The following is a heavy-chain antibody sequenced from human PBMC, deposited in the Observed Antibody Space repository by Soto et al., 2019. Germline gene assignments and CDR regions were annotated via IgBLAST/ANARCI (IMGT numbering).Heavy chain of an antibody. Sequence: GGSLRLSCAASGFTFSSYGMHWVRQAPGKGLEWVAVIWYDGSNKYYADSVKGRFTISRDNSKNTLYLQMNSLRAEDTAVYYSARERYGMDVWGQGTTVTVSS. V-gene: IGHV3-33*01. CDR3: ARERYGMDV. CDR2: IWYDGSNK. J-gene: IGHJ6*02. CDR1: GFTFSSYG.